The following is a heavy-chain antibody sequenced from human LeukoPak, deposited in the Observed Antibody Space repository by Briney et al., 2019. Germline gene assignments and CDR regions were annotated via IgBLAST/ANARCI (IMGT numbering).Heavy chain of an antibody. CDR2: ISNNGGTA. CDR1: QFMFSTYA. Sequence: GGSLRLSCAASQFMFSTYAMYWVRQAPGKGLEWVSGISNNGGTAYYADSVKGRLTISRDNSKNMLYLHMNSLRAEDTAVYYCAKRGPVTGTKYFDYWGQGTLVTVSS. J-gene: IGHJ4*02. D-gene: IGHD6-19*01. CDR3: AKRGPVTGTKYFDY. V-gene: IGHV3-23*01.